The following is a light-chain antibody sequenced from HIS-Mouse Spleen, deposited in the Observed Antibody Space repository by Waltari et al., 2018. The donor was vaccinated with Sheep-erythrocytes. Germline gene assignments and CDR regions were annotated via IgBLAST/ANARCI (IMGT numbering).Light chain of an antibody. CDR1: NIGSKS. CDR3: QVWDSSSDHNYV. Sequence: SYVLTQPPSVSVAPGKTARITCGGNNIGSKSGHWYQKKPGQAPVLVVYDESDRPSGIPERFSGSNSGNTATLTISRVEAGDEADYYCQVWDSSSDHNYVFGTGTKVTVL. CDR2: DES. J-gene: IGLJ1*01. V-gene: IGLV3-21*03.